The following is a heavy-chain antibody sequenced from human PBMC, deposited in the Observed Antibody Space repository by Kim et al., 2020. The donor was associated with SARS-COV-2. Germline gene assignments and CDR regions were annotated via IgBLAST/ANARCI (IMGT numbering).Heavy chain of an antibody. CDR3: AGITMVRGVNDYYYYMDV. Sequence: SETLSLTCAVYGGSFSGYYWSWIRQPPGKGLEWIGEINHSGSTNYNPSLKSRVTISVDTSKNQFSLKLSSVTAADTAVYYCAGITMVRGVNDYYYYMDVWGKETTVTVSS. CDR2: INHSGST. V-gene: IGHV4-34*01. CDR1: GGSFSGYY. J-gene: IGHJ6*03. D-gene: IGHD3-10*01.